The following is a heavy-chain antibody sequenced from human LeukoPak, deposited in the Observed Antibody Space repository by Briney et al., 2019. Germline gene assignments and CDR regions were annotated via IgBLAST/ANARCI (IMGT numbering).Heavy chain of an antibody. D-gene: IGHD2-2*01. CDR1: GGTFSSYA. V-gene: IGHV1-69*06. J-gene: IGHJ6*04. Sequence: SVKVSCKASGGTFSSYAISWVRQAPGQGLEWMGGIIPIFGTANYAQKFQGRVTITADKSTSTAYMELSSLRSEDTAVYYCASRYCSSTSRYDYYYGMDVWGKGTTVTVSS. CDR3: ASRYCSSTSRYDYYYGMDV. CDR2: IIPIFGTA.